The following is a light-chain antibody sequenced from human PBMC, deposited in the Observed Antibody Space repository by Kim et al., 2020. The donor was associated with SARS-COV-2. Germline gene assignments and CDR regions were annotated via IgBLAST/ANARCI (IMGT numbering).Light chain of an antibody. J-gene: IGKJ2*01. CDR2: AVF. Sequence: SLSTGDRATLSCRASESVSSSHFAWYQQKPGQSPRLLLNAVFNRATGIPDRFIGSGSGTDFTLTISRLEPEDFAMYYCQQYDGAYTFGQGTKLEI. CDR1: ESVSSSH. V-gene: IGKV3-20*01. CDR3: QQYDGAYT.